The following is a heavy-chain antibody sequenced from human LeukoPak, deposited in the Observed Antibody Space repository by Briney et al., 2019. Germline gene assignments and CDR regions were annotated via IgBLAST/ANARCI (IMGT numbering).Heavy chain of an antibody. J-gene: IGHJ4*02. CDR1: GFTFTSYA. D-gene: IGHD6-13*01. V-gene: IGHV3-23*01. CDR3: AKNRGTSWYKDY. CDR2: ISSIGSST. Sequence: PGGSLRLSCAASGFTFTSYAMSWVRQAPGKGLEWVSFISSIGSSTYYADSVKGRFTISRDNSKNTLYLQMNSLRAEDTAVYYCAKNRGTSWYKDYWGQGTLVTVSS.